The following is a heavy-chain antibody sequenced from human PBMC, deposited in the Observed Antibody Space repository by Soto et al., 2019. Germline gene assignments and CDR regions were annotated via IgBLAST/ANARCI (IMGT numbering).Heavy chain of an antibody. V-gene: IGHV4-31*03. CDR3: ARDGLGYCSGGSCFVY. J-gene: IGHJ4*02. CDR2: IYYSGST. CDR1: GGSISSGGYY. D-gene: IGHD2-15*01. Sequence: QVQLQESGPGLVKPSQTLSLTCTVSGGSISSGGYYWSWIRQHPGKGLEWIGYIYYSGSTYYNPSLKSRVTISVDTSKNQFSLKLSSVTAADTAVYYCARDGLGYCSGGSCFVYWGQGTLVTVSS.